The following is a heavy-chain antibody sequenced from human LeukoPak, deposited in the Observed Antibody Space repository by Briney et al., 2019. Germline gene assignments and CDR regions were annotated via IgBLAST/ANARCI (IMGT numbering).Heavy chain of an antibody. J-gene: IGHJ6*03. Sequence: PSETLSLTCTVSGGSISSYYWSWIGQPPGKGLEWIGYIYYSGSTNYNPSLKSRVTISVDTSKNQFSLKLSSVTAADTAVYYCARTVSGPTPDYYYYYYMDVWGKGTTVTVSS. CDR2: IYYSGST. CDR3: ARTVSGPTPDYYYYYYMDV. D-gene: IGHD4-17*01. CDR1: GGSISSYY. V-gene: IGHV4-59*01.